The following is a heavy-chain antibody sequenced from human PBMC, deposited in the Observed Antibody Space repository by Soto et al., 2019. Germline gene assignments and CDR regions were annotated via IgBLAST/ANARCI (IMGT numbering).Heavy chain of an antibody. D-gene: IGHD1-26*01. Sequence: PGGSLRLSCAASGFIFENFGMSWVRQAPGMGLEWISCISGSGFKKYYADSVKGRFTISRDNSKSTVYLELNNLSAEDTAVYHCAKNQGVELVPLATVDWFDPWGQGSVVTVSS. V-gene: IGHV3-23*01. CDR3: AKNQGVELVPLATVDWFDP. CDR2: ISGSGFKK. CDR1: GFIFENFG. J-gene: IGHJ5*02.